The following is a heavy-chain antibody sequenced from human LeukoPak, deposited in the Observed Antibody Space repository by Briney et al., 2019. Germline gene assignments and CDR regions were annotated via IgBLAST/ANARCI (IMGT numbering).Heavy chain of an antibody. D-gene: IGHD5-12*01. Sequence: ASVKVSCKASGYTFTGYYMHWVRQAPGQGLEWMGWINPNSGNTGYAQKFQGRVTMTRNTSISTAYMELSSLRSEDTAVYYCARVVGVATTDWGQGTLVTVSS. CDR1: GYTFTGYY. J-gene: IGHJ4*02. CDR2: INPNSGNT. CDR3: ARVVGVATTD. V-gene: IGHV1-8*02.